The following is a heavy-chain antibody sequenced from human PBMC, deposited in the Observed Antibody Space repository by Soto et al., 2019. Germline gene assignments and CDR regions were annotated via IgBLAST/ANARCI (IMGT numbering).Heavy chain of an antibody. J-gene: IGHJ1*01. CDR2: ISGSGGST. CDR3: AKDAPESRSWYAYFQH. CDR1: GFTFSSYA. D-gene: IGHD6-13*01. Sequence: EVQLLESGGGLVQPGGSLRLSCAASGFTFSSYAMSWVRQAPGKGLEWVSAISGSGGSTYYADSVKGRFTISRDNSKNTLYRQMHSLRGEDTAVYYCAKDAPESRSWYAYFQHWGQGTLVTVSS. V-gene: IGHV3-23*01.